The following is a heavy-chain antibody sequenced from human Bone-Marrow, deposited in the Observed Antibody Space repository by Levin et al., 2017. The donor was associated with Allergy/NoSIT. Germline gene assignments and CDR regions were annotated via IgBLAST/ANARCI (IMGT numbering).Heavy chain of an antibody. D-gene: IGHD2-15*01. Sequence: SETLSLTCAVSGGSISSSNWWSWVRQPPGKGLEWIGEIYHSGSTNYNPSLKSRVTISVDKSKNQFSLKLSSVTAADTAVYYCARSVGYCSGGSCPHDAFDIWGQGTMVTVSS. CDR2: IYHSGST. V-gene: IGHV4-4*02. CDR1: GGSISSSNW. J-gene: IGHJ3*02. CDR3: ARSVGYCSGGSCPHDAFDI.